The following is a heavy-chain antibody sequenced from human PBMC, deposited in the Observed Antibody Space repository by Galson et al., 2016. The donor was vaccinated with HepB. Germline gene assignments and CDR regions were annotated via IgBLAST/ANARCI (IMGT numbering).Heavy chain of an antibody. V-gene: IGHV3-7*03. CDR1: GFTFRNYW. D-gene: IGHD7-27*01. J-gene: IGHJ6*02. CDR2: IHHDGSQE. CDR3: ARRLGDGMDV. Sequence: SLRLSCAVYGFTFRNYWMSWARQSPGKGLEWVANIHHDGSQEYYLDSVKGRFTISRDNAKNSLYLQMNSLRAEDTALYYCARRLGDGMDVWGQGTMVTVSS.